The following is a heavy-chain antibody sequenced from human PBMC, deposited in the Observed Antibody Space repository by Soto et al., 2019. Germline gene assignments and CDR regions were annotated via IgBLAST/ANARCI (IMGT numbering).Heavy chain of an antibody. V-gene: IGHV1-69*06. CDR1: GGTFSSYA. D-gene: IGHD3-16*01. CDR3: AREDPKEIMS. Sequence: SVKVSCKASGGTFSSYAISWVRQAPGQGLEWMGGIIPIFGTANYAQKFQGRVTITADKSTSTAYTELSSLRSEDTAVYYCAREDPKEIMSWGQGTLVTVSS. J-gene: IGHJ4*02. CDR2: IIPIFGTA.